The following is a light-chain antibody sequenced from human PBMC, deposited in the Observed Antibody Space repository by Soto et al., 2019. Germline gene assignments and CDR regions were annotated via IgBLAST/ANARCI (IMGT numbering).Light chain of an antibody. J-gene: IGLJ2*01. CDR3: SSYGGSNNVI. CDR2: EVS. Sequence: QSALTQPPSASGSPGQSVTISCSGTSSDVGGYNYVSWYQQHPGKAPNLMIYEVSKRPSGVPDRFSGSKSGNTASLTVSGLLAEDEADYCCSSYGGSNNVIFGGGTKLTVL. CDR1: SSDVGGYNY. V-gene: IGLV2-8*01.